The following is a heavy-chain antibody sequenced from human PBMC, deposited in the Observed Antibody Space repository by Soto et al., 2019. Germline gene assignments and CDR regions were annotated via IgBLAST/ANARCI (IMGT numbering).Heavy chain of an antibody. CDR3: ASYRGWAFDI. J-gene: IGHJ3*02. D-gene: IGHD1-26*01. V-gene: IGHV3-21*01. CDR2: ISSGSSYI. CDR1: GFTFSSYS. Sequence: EVQLVESGGGLVKPGGSLRVSCAASGFTFSSYSMNWVRQAPGKGLEWVSSISSGSSYIYYADSVKGRFTIFRDNAKNFLYLQMNSLRAEDAALYYCASYRGWAFDIWVQGTMVTFSS.